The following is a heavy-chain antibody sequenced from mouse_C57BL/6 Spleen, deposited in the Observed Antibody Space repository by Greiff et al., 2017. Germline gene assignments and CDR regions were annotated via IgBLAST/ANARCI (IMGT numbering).Heavy chain of an antibody. CDR2: IHPNSGST. CDR1: GYTFTSYW. Sequence: QVQLQQPGAELVKPGASVKLSCKASGYTFTSYWMHWVKQRPGQGLEWIGMIHPNSGSTNYNEKFKSKATLTVDKSSSTAYMQLSSLTSEDSAVYYCARSSNYYYGLDYWGQGTTLTVSS. V-gene: IGHV1-64*01. J-gene: IGHJ2*01. D-gene: IGHD1-1*01. CDR3: ARSSNYYYGLDY.